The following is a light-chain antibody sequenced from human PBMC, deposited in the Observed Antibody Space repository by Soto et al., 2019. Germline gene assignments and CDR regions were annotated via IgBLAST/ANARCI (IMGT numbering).Light chain of an antibody. CDR1: QSVGCT. V-gene: IGKV3-15*01. Sequence: EIVMTQSPATLSVSPGERATLSCRARQSVGCTLAWYQQRPGQAPRLLIYGASTRATGVPARFSGSGSGTEFTLAISSLQSEDFGIYFFQQYNNLPPDRTFGQGTKVESK. CDR2: GAS. CDR3: QQYNNLPPDRT. J-gene: IGKJ1*01.